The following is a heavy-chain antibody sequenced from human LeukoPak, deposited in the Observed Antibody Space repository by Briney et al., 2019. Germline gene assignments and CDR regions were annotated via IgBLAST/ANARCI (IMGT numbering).Heavy chain of an antibody. D-gene: IGHD1-26*01. Sequence: ASVKVSCKASGGTFSSYAISRVRQAPGQGLEWMGGIIPIFGTANYAQKFQGRVTITTDESTSTAYMELSSLRSEDTAVYYCASDYSGSYNGGAFDVWGQGTMVTVSS. J-gene: IGHJ3*01. CDR3: ASDYSGSYNGGAFDV. CDR2: IIPIFGTA. V-gene: IGHV1-69*05. CDR1: GGTFSSYA.